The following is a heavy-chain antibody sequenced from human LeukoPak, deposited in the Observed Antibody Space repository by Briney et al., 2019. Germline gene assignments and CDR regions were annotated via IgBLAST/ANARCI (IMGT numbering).Heavy chain of an antibody. CDR1: GYTVTELS. D-gene: IGHD3-3*01. CDR2: FHPEDGET. Sequence: ASVKVSCKVSGYTVTELSMHWVRQSPGKGLEWMGGFHPEDGETIYAQKFQGRVTMTEDTSTDTAYMELSSLRSDDTAVYYCAREPSWSGYYWVFDYWGQGTLVTVSS. J-gene: IGHJ4*02. CDR3: AREPSWSGYYWVFDY. V-gene: IGHV1-24*01.